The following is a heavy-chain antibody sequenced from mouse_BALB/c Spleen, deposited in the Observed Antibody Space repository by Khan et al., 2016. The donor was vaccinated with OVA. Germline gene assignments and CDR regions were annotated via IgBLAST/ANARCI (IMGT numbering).Heavy chain of an antibody. D-gene: IGHD2-1*01. CDR1: GYTFTNYW. CDR3: ARNGFGNYEIWDY. CDR2: IYPGNSDT. Sequence: EVQLKQSGTVLARPGASVKMFCKASGYTFTNYWMHWVKQRPGQGLEWIGTIYPGNSDTNYNQKFTGKAKLTAVTSTSTAYMELSSLTNEDSAVYYCARNGFGNYEIWDYWGQGTTLTVSS. J-gene: IGHJ2*01. V-gene: IGHV1-5*01.